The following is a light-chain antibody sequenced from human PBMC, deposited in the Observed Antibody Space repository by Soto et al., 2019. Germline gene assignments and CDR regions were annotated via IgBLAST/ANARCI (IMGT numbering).Light chain of an antibody. CDR1: SSSVGAGYD. V-gene: IGLV1-40*01. J-gene: IGLJ2*01. CDR2: GNN. Sequence: QAVVTQPPSVSGAPGQRVTISCTGSSSSVGAGYDVQWYQQLPGTAPKLLIYGNNNRPSGVPDRFSGSKSGTSASLAITGLQAEDEADYYCQSYANGLSVVFGGGTKLTVL. CDR3: QSYANGLSVV.